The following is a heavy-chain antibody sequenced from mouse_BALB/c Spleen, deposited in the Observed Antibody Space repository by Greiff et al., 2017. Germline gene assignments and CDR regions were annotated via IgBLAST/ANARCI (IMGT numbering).Heavy chain of an antibody. V-gene: IGHV5-6-2*01. CDR1: GFTFSSYY. D-gene: IGHD4-1*01. CDR3: ARRGLLTGTNWYFDV. CDR2: INSNGGST. Sequence: EVKLMESGGGLVKLGGSLKLSCAASGFTFSSYYMSWVRQTPEKRLELVAAINSNGGSTYYPDTVKGRFTISRDNAKNTLYLQMSSLKSEDTALYYCARRGLLTGTNWYFDVWGAGTTVTVSS. J-gene: IGHJ1*01.